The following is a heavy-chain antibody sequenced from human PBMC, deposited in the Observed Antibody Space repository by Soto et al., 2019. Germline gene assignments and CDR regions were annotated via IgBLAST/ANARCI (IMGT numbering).Heavy chain of an antibody. D-gene: IGHD1-26*01. J-gene: IGHJ6*02. CDR3: ARDLGVGATTSDYYVMDV. CDR1: GGTFSSYA. V-gene: IGHV1-69*01. Sequence: QVQLVQSGAEVKKPGSSVKVSCKASGGTFSSYAISWVRQAPGQGLEWMGGIIPIFGTVNYAQKFQGRVTITADESTSTAYMELSSLRSEDTAVYYCARDLGVGATTSDYYVMDVWGQGTTVTVSS. CDR2: IIPIFGTV.